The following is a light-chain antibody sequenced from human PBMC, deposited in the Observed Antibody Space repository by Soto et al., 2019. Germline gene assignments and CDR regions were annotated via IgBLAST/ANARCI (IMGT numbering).Light chain of an antibody. CDR3: QQYADLPYT. Sequence: EIVLTQSPGTLSLSPGERATLSAMASQPLPTGFLAWYQQKPGQPPGLLIYGASSRATGIPDRFSGSGSGTEYTLTISRLEPEDFAVYSCQQYADLPYTFGQGTTLEIK. J-gene: IGKJ2*01. CDR1: QPLPTGF. CDR2: GAS. V-gene: IGKV3-20*01.